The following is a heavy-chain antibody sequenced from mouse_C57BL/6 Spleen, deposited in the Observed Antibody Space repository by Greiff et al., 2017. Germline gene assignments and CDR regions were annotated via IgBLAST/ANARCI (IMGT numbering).Heavy chain of an antibody. J-gene: IGHJ2*01. Sequence: EVHLVESGGGLVQPKGSLKLSCAASGFSFNTYAMNWVRQAPGKGLEWVARIRSKSNNYATYYADSVKDRFTISRDDSESMLYLQMNNLKTEDTAMYYCVRQGSGTSFDYWGQGTTLTVSS. CDR1: GFSFNTYA. V-gene: IGHV10-1*01. CDR3: VRQGSGTSFDY. CDR2: IRSKSNNYAT. D-gene: IGHD4-1*01.